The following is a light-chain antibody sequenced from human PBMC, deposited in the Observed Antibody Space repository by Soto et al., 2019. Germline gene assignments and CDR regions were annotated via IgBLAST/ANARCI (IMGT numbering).Light chain of an antibody. Sequence: EIVMTQSPATLSVSPGETATLSCKTSQSVDSLLAWYQQKPGQAPRLLIYRASTRTTGIPARFSGSGSGTEFTLIINSLQSEDFAVYYCQQYNNWPITFDQGTRLEIK. CDR3: QQYNNWPIT. CDR1: QSVDSL. J-gene: IGKJ5*01. V-gene: IGKV3-15*01. CDR2: RAS.